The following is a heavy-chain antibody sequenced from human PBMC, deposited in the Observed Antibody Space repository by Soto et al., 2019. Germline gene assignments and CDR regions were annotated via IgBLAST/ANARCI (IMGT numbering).Heavy chain of an antibody. CDR1: GVSITPYF. Sequence: QVQLQESGPGLVKPSETLSLTCTVSGVSITPYFWSWIRQPAGKAPGWVVHIYASGRTTYNPSLTSRVTIFVSQTQVSLRSTSVTAADTAVYYCARHFDVDPSLDHYYFDLWGRGALVTVSS. D-gene: IGHD3-9*01. CDR2: IYASGRT. CDR3: ARHFDVDPSLDHYYFDL. J-gene: IGHJ2*01. V-gene: IGHV4-4*07.